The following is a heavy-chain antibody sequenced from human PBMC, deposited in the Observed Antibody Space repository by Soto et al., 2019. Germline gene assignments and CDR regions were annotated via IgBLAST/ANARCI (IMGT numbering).Heavy chain of an antibody. CDR1: GGTFSSYT. CDR2: IIPILGIA. D-gene: IGHD4-17*01. V-gene: IGHV1-69*02. J-gene: IGHJ4*02. CDR3: AGAPRKGPGDYNLFGY. Sequence: SVKVSCKASGGTFSSYTISWVRQAPGQGLEWMGRIIPILGIANYAQKFQGRVTITADKSTSTAYMELSSLRSEDTAVYYCAGAPRKGPGDYNLFGYWGQGTLVTVSS.